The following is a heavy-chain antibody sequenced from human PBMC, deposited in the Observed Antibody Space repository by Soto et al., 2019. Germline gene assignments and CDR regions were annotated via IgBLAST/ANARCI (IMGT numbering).Heavy chain of an antibody. J-gene: IGHJ5*02. D-gene: IGHD5-12*01. CDR1: GYAFSNYG. Sequence: QIQLVQSGAEVKKPGASVRVSCKASGYAFSNYGISWIRQAPGLGLEWMRWISPYNGNTDYAQSLQGRVTMTTDTSTNTAYMELRSLTSDDTAVYYCATSYDSGFDPWGQGTLVTVSS. CDR3: ATSYDSGFDP. CDR2: ISPYNGNT. V-gene: IGHV1-18*04.